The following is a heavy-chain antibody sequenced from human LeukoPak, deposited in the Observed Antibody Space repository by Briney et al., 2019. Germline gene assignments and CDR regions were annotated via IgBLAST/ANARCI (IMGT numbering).Heavy chain of an antibody. J-gene: IGHJ6*02. Sequence: GGSLRLSCAGSGFTFRSYAMSWVRQSPVKGLEWVSVIYSGGSTYYADSVKGRFTISRDNSKNTLYLQMNSLRAEDTAVYYCARLPLVLRYFYGMDVWGQGTTVTVSS. V-gene: IGHV3-53*01. D-gene: IGHD3-9*01. CDR3: ARLPLVLRYFYGMDV. CDR2: IYSGGST. CDR1: GFTFRSYA.